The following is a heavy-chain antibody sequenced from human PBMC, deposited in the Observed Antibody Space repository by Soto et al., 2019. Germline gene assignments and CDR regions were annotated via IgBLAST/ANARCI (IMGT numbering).Heavy chain of an antibody. D-gene: IGHD3-22*01. CDR3: ARDYYDSSGYYYGNGY. J-gene: IGHJ4*02. CDR1: GGSISSGGYY. V-gene: IGHV4-31*03. Sequence: PSETLSLTCTVSGGSISSGGYYWSWIRQHPGKGLEWIGYIYYSGSTYYNPSLKSRVTISVDTSKNQFSLKLSSVTAADTAVYYRARDYYDSSGYYYGNGYWGQGTLVTVSS. CDR2: IYYSGST.